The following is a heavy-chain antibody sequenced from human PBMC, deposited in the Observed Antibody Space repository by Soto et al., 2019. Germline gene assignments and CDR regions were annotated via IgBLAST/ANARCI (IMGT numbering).Heavy chain of an antibody. V-gene: IGHV3-23*01. D-gene: IGHD3-16*02. CDR3: AKDIAAYDYVWGSYRLVDY. Sequence: LRLSCAASGFTFSSYAMSWVRQAPGKGLEWVSAISGSGGSTYYADSVKGRFTISRDNSKNTLYLQMNSLRAEDTAVYYCAKDIAAYDYVWGSYRLVDYWGQGTLVTVSS. CDR1: GFTFSSYA. CDR2: ISGSGGST. J-gene: IGHJ4*02.